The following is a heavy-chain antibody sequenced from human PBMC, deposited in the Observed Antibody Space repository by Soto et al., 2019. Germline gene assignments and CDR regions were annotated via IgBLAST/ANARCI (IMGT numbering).Heavy chain of an antibody. CDR2: ISGYNGNT. Sequence: QVQLVQSGAEVKKPGASVTVSCKTSGYTFSNYGINWVRQAPGQGIERMGWISGYNGNTNYAQTVQGRVTMTTDTSTGTVYMELRSLKSDDTAIYYCSRFIMVGGWFDPNYSHGMDVWGQGTTVTVSS. V-gene: IGHV1-18*01. CDR3: SRFIMVGGWFDPNYSHGMDV. CDR1: GYTFSNYG. J-gene: IGHJ6*02. D-gene: IGHD6-19*01.